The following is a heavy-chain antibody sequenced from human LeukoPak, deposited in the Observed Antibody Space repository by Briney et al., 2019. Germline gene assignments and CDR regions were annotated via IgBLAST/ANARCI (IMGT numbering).Heavy chain of an antibody. CDR1: GYSISSGYY. D-gene: IGHD4-17*01. J-gene: IGHJ4*02. Sequence: SETLSLTCAVSGYSISSGYYWGWIRQPPGKGLEWIGSIYHSGSTYYNPSLKSRVTISVDTSKNQFSLKLSSVTAADTAVYYCASTLTSHGDYEVFDYWGQGTLVTVSS. CDR3: ASTLTSHGDYEVFDY. CDR2: IYHSGST. V-gene: IGHV4-38-2*01.